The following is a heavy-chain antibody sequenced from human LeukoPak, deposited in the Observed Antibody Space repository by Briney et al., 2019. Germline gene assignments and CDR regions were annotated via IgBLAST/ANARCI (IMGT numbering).Heavy chain of an antibody. D-gene: IGHD3-3*01. CDR3: ARRSDFWNHYYFDY. CDR2: IYYSVKS. CDR1: GGSVSSYY. J-gene: IGHJ4*02. Sequence: PSETLSLTCTVSGGSVSSYYWSWIRQPPGKGLEWIGYIYYSVKSDYNPSLKSRVTISVDTSKSHFSLKLSSVTAADTAVYYCARRSDFWNHYYFDYWGQGIPVTVSS. V-gene: IGHV4-59*08.